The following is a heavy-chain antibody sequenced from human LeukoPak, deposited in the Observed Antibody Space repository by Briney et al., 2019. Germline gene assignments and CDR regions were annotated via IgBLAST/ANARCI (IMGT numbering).Heavy chain of an antibody. CDR3: VKDEAPYYYDSSGYYFGD. D-gene: IGHD3-22*01. CDR1: GFTFSSYA. J-gene: IGHJ4*02. Sequence: PGGSLRLSCSASGFTFSSYAMHWVRQAPGKGLEYVSAISSHGGSTYYSDSVKGRFTISRDNSKNTLYLQMSSLRAEDTAVHYCVKDEAPYYYDSSGYYFGDWGQGTLVTVSS. CDR2: ISSHGGST. V-gene: IGHV3-64D*09.